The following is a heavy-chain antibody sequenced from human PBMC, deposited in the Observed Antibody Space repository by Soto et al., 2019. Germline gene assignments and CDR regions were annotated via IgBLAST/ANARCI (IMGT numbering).Heavy chain of an antibody. J-gene: IGHJ5*02. Sequence: EVQLVESGGGLVQPGGSLRLSCAASGFTFSRYEMNWVRQAPGKGLEWVSYISSSGSTNYYADSVKGRFTISRDNAKNSLYLQMNNLRAEDTAVYYCARGFCTGGSCSTDPWGQGTLVTVSS. CDR3: ARGFCTGGSCSTDP. D-gene: IGHD2-15*01. V-gene: IGHV3-48*03. CDR2: ISSSGSTN. CDR1: GFTFSRYE.